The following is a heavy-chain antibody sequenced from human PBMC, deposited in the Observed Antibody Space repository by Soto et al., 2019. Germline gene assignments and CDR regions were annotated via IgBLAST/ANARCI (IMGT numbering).Heavy chain of an antibody. J-gene: IGHJ4*02. CDR3: ARDRAYCGGDCYWTFDY. D-gene: IGHD2-21*02. V-gene: IGHV1-69*01. CDR2: IIPIFGTA. CDR1: GGTFSSYA. Sequence: QVQLVQSGAEVKKHGSSVKVSCKASGGTFSSYAISWVRQAPGQGLEWMGGIIPIFGTANYAQKFQGRVTITADESTSTAYMELSSLRSEDTAVYYCARDRAYCGGDCYWTFDYWGQGTLVTVSS.